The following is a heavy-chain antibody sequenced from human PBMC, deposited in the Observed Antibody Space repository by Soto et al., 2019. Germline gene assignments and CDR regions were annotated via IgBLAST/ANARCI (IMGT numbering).Heavy chain of an antibody. Sequence: GGSLRLSCAASGFTFSKYAMSWVRQAPGKGLEWVSGISGSGGRTYYADSVKGRFTISRDNAKNSLYLQMNSLRAEDTAVYYCARERFGEITYDYWGQGTLVTVSS. D-gene: IGHD3-10*01. J-gene: IGHJ4*02. CDR2: ISGSGGRT. CDR1: GFTFSKYA. V-gene: IGHV3-23*01. CDR3: ARERFGEITYDY.